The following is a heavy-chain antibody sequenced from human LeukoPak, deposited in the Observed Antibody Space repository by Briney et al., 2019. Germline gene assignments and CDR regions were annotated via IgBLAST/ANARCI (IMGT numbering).Heavy chain of an antibody. CDR2: IGAYNGNT. V-gene: IGHV1-18*01. CDR1: GYTFTSYG. CDR3: ARGSSGYYDILTGYYPGY. D-gene: IGHD3-9*01. J-gene: IGHJ4*02. Sequence: ASVKVSCKASGYTFTSYGISWVRQAPGQGLEWMGWIGAYNGNTNYAQKLQGRVTMTTDTSTSTAYMELRSLRSDDTAVYYCARGSSGYYDILTGYYPGYWGQGTLVTVSS.